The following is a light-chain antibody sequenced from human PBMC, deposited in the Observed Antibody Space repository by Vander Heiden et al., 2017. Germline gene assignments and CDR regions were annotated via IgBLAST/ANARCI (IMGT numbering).Light chain of an antibody. CDR3: SAWDHSLSAWV. CDR2: RNN. J-gene: IGLJ3*02. V-gene: IGLV10-54*04. CDR1: STNVGDQG. Sequence: QAGLTQPPSVSKDLRQTATLTCTGDSTNVGDQGAAWLQQHQGHPPKLLSYRNNNRPAGISERFAASRSGNTASLTINGLQPEDEADYYCSAWDHSLSAWVFGGGTKLTV.